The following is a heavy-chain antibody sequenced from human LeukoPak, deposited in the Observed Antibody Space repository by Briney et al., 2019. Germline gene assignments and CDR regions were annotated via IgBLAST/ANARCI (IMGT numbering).Heavy chain of an antibody. CDR1: GGSISSYY. D-gene: IGHD3-10*01. CDR3: ARHARWGSGSNWFDP. V-gene: IGHV4-59*08. J-gene: IGHJ5*02. CDR2: IYYSEST. Sequence: MPSETLSLTCTVSGGSISSYYWSWIRQPPGKGLEWIGYIYYSESTNYNPSLKSRVTISVDTSKNQCSLKLSSVTAADTAVYYCARHARWGSGSNWFDPWGQGTLVTVSS.